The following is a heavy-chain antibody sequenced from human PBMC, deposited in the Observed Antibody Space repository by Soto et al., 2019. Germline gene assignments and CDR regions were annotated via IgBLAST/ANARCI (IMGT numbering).Heavy chain of an antibody. V-gene: IGHV3-74*01. CDR2: INSDGSST. CDR3: ALAEYYDYVWGSYRSYYYYYGMDV. J-gene: IGHJ6*02. Sequence: EVQLVESGGGLVQPGGSLRLSCAASGFTFSSYWMHWVRQAPGKGLVWVSRINSDGSSTSYADSVKGRFTISRDNAKNTLYLQMNSLRAEDTAVYYCALAEYYDYVWGSYRSYYYYYGMDVWGQGTTVTVSS. CDR1: GFTFSSYW. D-gene: IGHD3-16*02.